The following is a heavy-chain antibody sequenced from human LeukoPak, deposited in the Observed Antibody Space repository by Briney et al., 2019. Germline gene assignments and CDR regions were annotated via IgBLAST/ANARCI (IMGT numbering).Heavy chain of an antibody. Sequence: SETLSLTCTVSGYSISSGYYWGWIRQPPGKGLEWIGRIYSSGRTNYNPSLKSRVTISVDTSKNQFSLKLSSVTAADTAVYYCARGGYEQWLVPQPYYYYYYMDVWGKGTTVTVSS. CDR3: ARGGYEQWLVPQPYYYYYYMDV. D-gene: IGHD6-19*01. V-gene: IGHV4-38-2*02. CDR1: GYSISSGYY. J-gene: IGHJ6*03. CDR2: IYSSGRT.